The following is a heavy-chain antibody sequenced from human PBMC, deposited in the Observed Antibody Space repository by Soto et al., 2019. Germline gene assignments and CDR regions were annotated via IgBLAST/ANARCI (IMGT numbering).Heavy chain of an antibody. CDR2: INPNSGGT. Sequence: ASVKVSCNASGYTFTGYYMHWVGQAPGQGLEWKGWINPNSGGTNYAQKFQGRVTMTRDTSSSPTYMELSKLRSDDTGVYYCARGTASYGFYFDYWGQGTLVTVYS. CDR1: GYTFTGYY. V-gene: IGHV1-2*02. CDR3: ARGTASYGFYFDY. J-gene: IGHJ4*02. D-gene: IGHD5-18*01.